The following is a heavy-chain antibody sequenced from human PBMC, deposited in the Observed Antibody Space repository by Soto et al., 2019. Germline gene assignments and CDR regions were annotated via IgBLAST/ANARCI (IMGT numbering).Heavy chain of an antibody. Sequence: SETLSLTCTVSGVSIHNSHSFWAWIRQPPGKGLEFIGSVYHNGGAHYNSSLKSRVTISVDTAHNQVSLRMRSLTAADTAVYYCGRVVEGATRHTDPDSWGQGILVSVSA. CDR1: GVSIHNSHSF. CDR3: GRVVEGATRHTDPDS. V-gene: IGHV4-39*01. CDR2: VYHNGGA. J-gene: IGHJ5*01. D-gene: IGHD2-21*01.